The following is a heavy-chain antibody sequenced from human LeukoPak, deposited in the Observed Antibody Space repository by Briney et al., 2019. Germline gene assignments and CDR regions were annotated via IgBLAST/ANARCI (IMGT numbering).Heavy chain of an antibody. CDR2: IYHSGST. D-gene: IGHD6-13*01. V-gene: IGHV4-59*12. Sequence: SETLSLTCTVSGGSISSYYWSWIRQPPGKGLEWIGEIYHSGSTNYNPSLKSRVTISVDKSKNQFSLKLSSVTAADTAVYYCARDVAAAVDGNYFDYWGQGTLVTVSS. CDR3: ARDVAAAVDGNYFDY. CDR1: GGSISSYY. J-gene: IGHJ4*02.